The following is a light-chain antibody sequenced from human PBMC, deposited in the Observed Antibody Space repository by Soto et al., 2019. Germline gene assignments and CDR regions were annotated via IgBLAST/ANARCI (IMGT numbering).Light chain of an antibody. CDR2: GAS. V-gene: IGKV3-20*01. CDR1: QSVSSTY. J-gene: IGKJ2*01. Sequence: EIVLTQSPGTLSLSPGERATLSCRASQSVSSTYLAWYQQKPGQAPRVLVYGASNRATGIPDRFSGSGSGTDFTLTISRLEPEYFAVYFCQQYGTSPPFTFGQGTK. CDR3: QQYGTSPPFT.